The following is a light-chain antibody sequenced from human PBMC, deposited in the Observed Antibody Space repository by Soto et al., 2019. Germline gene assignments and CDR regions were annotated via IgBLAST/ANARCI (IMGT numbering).Light chain of an antibody. CDR2: DAS. V-gene: IGKV1-33*01. Sequence: DIRMTQSPSPLSASVGDRVTITCQASQDISNYLNWYQQKPGKAPKLLIYDASNLETGVPSRFSGSGSGTDFTFTISSLQPEDIATYYCQQYDNLPLTFGGGTKVDIK. CDR1: QDISNY. CDR3: QQYDNLPLT. J-gene: IGKJ4*01.